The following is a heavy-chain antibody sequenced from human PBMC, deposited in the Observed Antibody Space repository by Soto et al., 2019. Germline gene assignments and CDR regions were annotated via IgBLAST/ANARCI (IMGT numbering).Heavy chain of an antibody. Sequence: GASVKVSCKASGYTFTSYGISWVRQAPGQRLEWMGWINAGNGNTKYSQKFQGRVSITRDISATTAYMELSSLRSEDTAVYYCAREHDLLIGYSFDYWGQATRVTVSS. CDR1: GYTFTSYG. D-gene: IGHD3-9*01. CDR2: INAGNGNT. J-gene: IGHJ4*02. V-gene: IGHV1-3*01. CDR3: AREHDLLIGYSFDY.